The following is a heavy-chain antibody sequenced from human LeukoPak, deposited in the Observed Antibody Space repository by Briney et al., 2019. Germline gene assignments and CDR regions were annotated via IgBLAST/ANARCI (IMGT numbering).Heavy chain of an antibody. CDR2: IYHSGST. V-gene: IGHV4-38-2*01. J-gene: IGHJ4*02. D-gene: IGHD5-18*01. CDR1: GYSISSGYY. Sequence: PSETLSLTCAVSGYSISSGYYWGWIRQPPGKGLEWIGSIYHSGSTYYNPSLKSRVTISVDTSKNQFSLKLSSVTAADTAVYYCWGYSYGYYYFDYWGQGTLVTVSS. CDR3: WGYSYGYYYFDY.